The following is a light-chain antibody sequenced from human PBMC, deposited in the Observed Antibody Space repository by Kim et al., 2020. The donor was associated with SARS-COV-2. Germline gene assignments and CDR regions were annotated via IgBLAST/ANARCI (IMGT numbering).Light chain of an antibody. Sequence: ALGQTVRITCQGDSLRSYYASWYQQKPGQAPVLVINAKTNRPSGIPDRFSGSRSGNTASLTITGAQAEDEADYYCNSRDSSGDYMIFGGGTKVTVL. V-gene: IGLV3-19*01. J-gene: IGLJ2*01. CDR3: NSRDSSGDYMI. CDR2: AKT. CDR1: SLRSYY.